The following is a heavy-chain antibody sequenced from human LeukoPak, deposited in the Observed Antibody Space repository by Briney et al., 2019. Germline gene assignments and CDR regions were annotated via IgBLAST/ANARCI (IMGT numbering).Heavy chain of an antibody. CDR2: FYYSGST. CDR1: GGSISRYY. J-gene: IGHJ4*02. CDR3: ARDSSAHFDY. V-gene: IGHV4-59*01. Sequence: SETLSLTCTVAGGSISRYYWSWVRQPPEKGLEWIRYFYYSGSTDYNPSLNSRVTISVDTSKNQFSLNLSSVTAADTAVYYCARDSSAHFDYWGQGTLVTVSS.